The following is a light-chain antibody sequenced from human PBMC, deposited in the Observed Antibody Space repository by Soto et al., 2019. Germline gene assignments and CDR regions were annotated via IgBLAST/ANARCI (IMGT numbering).Light chain of an antibody. V-gene: IGKV3-20*01. Sequence: EIVLTQSPGTLFLSLGERATLSCRASQTVTSSYLAWYQQKPGQAPRLLIYDASSRATGIPDRFSGSGSGIDFTLTISRLEPEDFAVYYCQQYGSSPATFGQGTKVEIK. CDR2: DAS. CDR3: QQYGSSPAT. J-gene: IGKJ1*01. CDR1: QTVTSSY.